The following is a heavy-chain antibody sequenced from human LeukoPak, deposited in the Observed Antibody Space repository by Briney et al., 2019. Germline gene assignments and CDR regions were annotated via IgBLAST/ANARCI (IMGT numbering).Heavy chain of an antibody. V-gene: IGHV1-18*01. CDR3: ARDDEYDFWSGYDQTTIPVRFDY. CDR2: ISAYNGNT. J-gene: IGHJ4*02. CDR1: GYTFTSYG. D-gene: IGHD3-3*01. Sequence: ASVKVSCKASGYTFTSYGISWVRQAPGQGLEWMGWISAYNGNTNYAQKLQGRGTMTTDTSTSTAYMELRSLRSDGTAVYYRARDDEYDFWSGYDQTTIPVRFDYWGQGTLVTVSS.